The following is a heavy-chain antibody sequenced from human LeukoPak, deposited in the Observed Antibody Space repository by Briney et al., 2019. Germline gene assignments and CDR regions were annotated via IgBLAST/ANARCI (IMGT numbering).Heavy chain of an antibody. D-gene: IGHD3-22*01. CDR1: GGTFSSYA. J-gene: IGHJ3*02. V-gene: IGHV1-8*02. CDR3: ARESTYYYDSSGYSAFDI. Sequence: ASVKVSCKASGGTFSSYAISWVRQAPGQGLEWMGRITPNSGDTNYAQKFQGRVTMTRDTSTSTVYMELSSLRSEDTAVYYCARESTYYYDSSGYSAFDIWGQGTMVTVSS. CDR2: ITPNSGDT.